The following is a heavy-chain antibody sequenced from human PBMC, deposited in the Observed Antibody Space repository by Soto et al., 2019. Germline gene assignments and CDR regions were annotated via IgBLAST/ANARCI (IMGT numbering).Heavy chain of an antibody. Sequence: GASVKVSCKASGYTFTGYYMHWVRQAPGQGLEWMGWINPNSGGTNYAQKFQGWVTMTRDTSISTAYMELSRLRSDDTAVYYCAREFIAAAGIGDAFDIWGQGTMVTVSS. CDR2: INPNSGGT. D-gene: IGHD6-13*01. CDR1: GYTFTGYY. CDR3: AREFIAAAGIGDAFDI. V-gene: IGHV1-2*04. J-gene: IGHJ3*02.